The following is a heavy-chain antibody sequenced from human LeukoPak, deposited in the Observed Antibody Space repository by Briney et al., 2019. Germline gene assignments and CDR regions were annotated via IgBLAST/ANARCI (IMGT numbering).Heavy chain of an antibody. D-gene: IGHD1-26*01. Sequence: GGSLRLSCAASGFTFSSYSMNWVRQAPGKGLEWVSSISSSSSYIYYADSVKGRFTTSRDNAKTSLYLQMNSLRAEDTAVYYCAREGSGSYYWFDPWGQGTLVTVSS. CDR1: GFTFSSYS. J-gene: IGHJ5*02. CDR3: AREGSGSYYWFDP. V-gene: IGHV3-21*01. CDR2: ISSSSSYI.